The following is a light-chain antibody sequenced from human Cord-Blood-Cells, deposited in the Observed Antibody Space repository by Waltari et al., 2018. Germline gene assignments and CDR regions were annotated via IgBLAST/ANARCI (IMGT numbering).Light chain of an antibody. J-gene: IGKJ2*01. CDR2: DAS. Sequence: EIVLTQSQATLSLSPGERPTLSCRASQSVSSYLAWYQQKPGQAPRLLIYDASNRATGIPARFSGSGSGTDFTLTISSLEPEDFAVYYCQQRSNWPPYTFGQGTKLEIK. V-gene: IGKV3-11*01. CDR3: QQRSNWPPYT. CDR1: QSVSSY.